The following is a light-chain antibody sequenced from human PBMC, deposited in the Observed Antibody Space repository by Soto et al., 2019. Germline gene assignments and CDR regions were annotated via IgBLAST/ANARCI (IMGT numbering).Light chain of an antibody. J-gene: IGKJ1*01. CDR2: GAS. Sequence: EIVLVPSPGTPSFSPGEIATLSCQASQSIYSNYLAWYQQKPGQAPRLLIYGASSRATGTPDRFSGSGSGTDFTLTISRLEPEDFAVYYCQQYGRSPTTFGQGTKGDI. CDR1: QSIYSNY. CDR3: QQYGRSPTT. V-gene: IGKV3-20*01.